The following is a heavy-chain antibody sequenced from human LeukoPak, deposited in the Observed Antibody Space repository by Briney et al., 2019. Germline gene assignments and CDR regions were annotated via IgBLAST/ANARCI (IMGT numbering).Heavy chain of an antibody. CDR3: SRAGYYYDTMGET. D-gene: IGHD3-22*01. V-gene: IGHV4-59*01. Sequence: SETLSLTCAVSGGSISTYYWNWIRQPPGKGLEWIGYIYYSGNANYNPSLKSRVTISVDTSKNQFSLNLTSVTAADTAVYYCSRAGYYYDTMGETWGQGILVTVSS. J-gene: IGHJ4*02. CDR1: GGSISTYY. CDR2: IYYSGNA.